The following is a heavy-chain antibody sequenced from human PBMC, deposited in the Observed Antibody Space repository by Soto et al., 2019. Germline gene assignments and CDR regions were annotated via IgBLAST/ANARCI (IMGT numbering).Heavy chain of an antibody. Sequence: ASETLSLTCTVSGGSISNSSYYWGWIRQPPGKGLEWIGSIYYSGSTYYNPSLKSRVTISVDTSKNQFSLKLSSVTAADTAVYYCARLGLWSYYYYYGMDVWGQGTTVTVSS. CDR2: IYYSGST. J-gene: IGHJ6*02. CDR3: ARLGLWSYYYYYGMDV. V-gene: IGHV4-39*01. CDR1: GGSISNSSYY. D-gene: IGHD5-18*01.